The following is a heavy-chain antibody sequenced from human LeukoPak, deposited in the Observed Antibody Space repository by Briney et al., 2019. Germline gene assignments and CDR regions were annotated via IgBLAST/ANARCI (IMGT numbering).Heavy chain of an antibody. CDR3: ARTSCSSTSCYTGTGGFDY. J-gene: IGHJ4*02. CDR2: INPNSGGT. V-gene: IGHV1-2*02. D-gene: IGHD2-2*02. Sequence: ASVKVSCKASGYTFTGYYMHWVRQAPGQGLEWMGWINPNSGGTNYAQKFQGRVTMTRDTSISTAYMELSRLRTDDTAVYYCARTSCSSTSCYTGTGGFDYWGQGTLVTVSS. CDR1: GYTFTGYY.